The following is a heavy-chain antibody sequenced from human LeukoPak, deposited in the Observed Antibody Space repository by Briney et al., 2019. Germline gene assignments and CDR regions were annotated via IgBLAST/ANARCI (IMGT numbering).Heavy chain of an antibody. CDR2: IWYDGGNK. J-gene: IGHJ4*02. V-gene: IGHV3-33*01. CDR3: ARDLAYSSGWSTSDY. D-gene: IGHD6-19*01. CDR1: GFTFSSYG. Sequence: PGRSLRLSCAASGFTFSSYGMHWVRQAPGKGLEWVAVIWYDGGNKYYADSVKGRFTISRDNSKNTLYLQMNSLRAEDTAVYYCARDLAYSSGWSTSDYWGQGTLVTVSS.